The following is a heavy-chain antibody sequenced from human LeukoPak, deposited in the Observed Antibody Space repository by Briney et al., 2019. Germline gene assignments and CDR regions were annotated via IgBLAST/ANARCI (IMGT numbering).Heavy chain of an antibody. Sequence: GGSLRLSCAASGFTFSSYGMHWVRQAPGKGLEWVAVIWYDGSNKYYADSVKGRFTISRDNSKNTLYLQMNSLRAEDTAVYYCASPYGDNPAAYYCDYWGQGTLVTVSS. CDR1: GFTFSSYG. D-gene: IGHD4-23*01. V-gene: IGHV3-33*01. J-gene: IGHJ4*02. CDR3: ASPYGDNPAAYYCDY. CDR2: IWYDGSNK.